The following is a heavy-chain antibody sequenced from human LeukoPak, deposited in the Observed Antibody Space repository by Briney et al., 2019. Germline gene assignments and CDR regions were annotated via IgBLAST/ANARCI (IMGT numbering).Heavy chain of an antibody. CDR2: ISYNGNNQ. J-gene: IGHJ3*02. V-gene: IGHV3-30*18. CDR3: AKEKTKRVSNGFDI. CDR1: GFTFSDYG. Sequence: QPGGSLRLSCAASGFTFSDYGMHWVRQAPGKGLEWVAVISYNGNNQYYPDSVKGRFTISRDNSKNTLYLQMNSLRAEDTAVYYCAKEKTKRVSNGFDIWGRGTMVTVSS.